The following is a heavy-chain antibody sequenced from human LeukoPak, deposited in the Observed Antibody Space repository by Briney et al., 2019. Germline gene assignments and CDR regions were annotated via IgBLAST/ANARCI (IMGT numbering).Heavy chain of an antibody. Sequence: GGSLRLSCAASGFTVSSNYMSWVRQAPGKGLEWVSVIYSGGSTYYADSVKGRFTISRDNSKNTLYLQMNSLRAEDTAVYYCAREDNWNDGAGAFDIWGQGTMVTVFS. CDR3: AREDNWNDGAGAFDI. J-gene: IGHJ3*02. V-gene: IGHV3-53*01. CDR1: GFTVSSNY. CDR2: IYSGGST. D-gene: IGHD1-1*01.